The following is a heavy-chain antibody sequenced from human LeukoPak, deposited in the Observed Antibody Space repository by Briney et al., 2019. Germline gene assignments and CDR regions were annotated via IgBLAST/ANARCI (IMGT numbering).Heavy chain of an antibody. Sequence: GGSLSLSCAASGFFVSTNYMSWVRQAPGRGLEWLSLLYSGGSTYYADSVKGRFTISRDNSKNTLYLQMNSLRTEDTAVYDCARDPPLDGLGDYGGQGTLVTVSS. CDR2: LYSGGST. CDR3: ARDPPLDGLGDY. CDR1: GFFVSTNY. D-gene: IGHD5-24*01. V-gene: IGHV3-53*01. J-gene: IGHJ4*02.